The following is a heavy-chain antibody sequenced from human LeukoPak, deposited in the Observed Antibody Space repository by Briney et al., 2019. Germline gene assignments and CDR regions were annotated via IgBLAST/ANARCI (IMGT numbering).Heavy chain of an antibody. CDR1: GGTFSSYA. CDR2: IIPIFGTP. J-gene: IGHJ4*02. V-gene: IGHV1-69*06. D-gene: IGHD1-26*01. CDR3: AKEYSGTFSPFPSYFDC. Sequence: GASVKVSCKASGGTFSSYAISWVRQAPGQGLEWMGGIIPIFGTPVYAQKFQGRVTITADKSTSTAYMELNSLRAEDTAVYYCAKEYSGTFSPFPSYFDCWGQGTLVTVSS.